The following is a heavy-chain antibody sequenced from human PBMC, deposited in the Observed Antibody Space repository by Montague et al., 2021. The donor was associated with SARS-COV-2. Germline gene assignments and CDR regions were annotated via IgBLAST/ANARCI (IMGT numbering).Heavy chain of an antibody. Sequence: SETLSLTCTVSGGSITGYYWSWLRRSPGKGLEWIAYIYDGGAVNYNPSLGSRVTIPTDTSKNQLSLKVNSVTAADTAVYYCVRNHPYGGPRGAYAIWGQGTVVTVSS. CDR2: IYDGGAV. CDR3: VRNHPYGGPRGAYAI. V-gene: IGHV4-59*01. D-gene: IGHD4-23*01. J-gene: IGHJ3*02. CDR1: GGSITGYY.